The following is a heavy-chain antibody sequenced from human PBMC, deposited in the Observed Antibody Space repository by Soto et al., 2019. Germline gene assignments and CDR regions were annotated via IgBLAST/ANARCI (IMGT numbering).Heavy chain of an antibody. CDR3: ARAFLNYDILTGYYDAFDI. CDR1: GFTFSSYW. CDR2: INSDGSST. V-gene: IGHV3-74*01. D-gene: IGHD3-9*01. J-gene: IGHJ3*02. Sequence: GSLRLSCAASGFTFSSYWMHWVRQAPGKGLVWVSRINSDGSSTSYADSVKGRFTISRDNAKNTLYLQMNSLRAEDTAVYYCARAFLNYDILTGYYDAFDIWGQGTMVTVSS.